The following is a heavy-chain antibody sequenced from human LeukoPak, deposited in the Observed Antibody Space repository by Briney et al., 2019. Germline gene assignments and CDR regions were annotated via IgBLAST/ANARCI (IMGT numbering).Heavy chain of an antibody. Sequence: GGSLRLSCAASGFTFSSYSMNWVRQAPGKGLEWVAVISYDESNKYYADSVKGRFTISRDNSRNTLYLQMNSLRVEDTAVYYCARDYYGSGTYYDYWGQGTLVTVSS. D-gene: IGHD3-10*01. CDR3: ARDYYGSGTYYDY. CDR1: GFTFSSYS. V-gene: IGHV3-30*03. J-gene: IGHJ4*02. CDR2: ISYDESNK.